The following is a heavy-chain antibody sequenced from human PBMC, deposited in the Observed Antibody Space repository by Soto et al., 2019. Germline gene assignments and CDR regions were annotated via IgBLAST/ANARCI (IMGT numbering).Heavy chain of an antibody. Sequence: SETLSLTCTVSGGSISSSSYYWGWIRQPPGKGLEWIGEINHSGSTNYNPSLKSRVTISVDTSKNQFSLKLSSVTAADTAVYYCARDEFYYDSSSYLGPDYWGQGTQVTVSS. J-gene: IGHJ4*02. D-gene: IGHD3-22*01. V-gene: IGHV4-39*07. CDR2: INHSGST. CDR3: ARDEFYYDSSSYLGPDY. CDR1: GGSISSSSYY.